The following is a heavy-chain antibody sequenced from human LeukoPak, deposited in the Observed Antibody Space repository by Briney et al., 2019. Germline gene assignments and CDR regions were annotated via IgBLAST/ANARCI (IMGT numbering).Heavy chain of an antibody. Sequence: GASVKVSCKVSGYTLTELSMHWVRQAPGHGLEWMGIINPISGATDYAQKFQGRVTMTRDTSTSTVYMELSSLRSEDTAMYYYARLPYRDGVAQDYWGQGTLVTVSP. V-gene: IGHV1-46*01. CDR2: INPISGAT. CDR3: ARLPYRDGVAQDY. CDR1: GYTLTELS. D-gene: IGHD3-16*02. J-gene: IGHJ4*02.